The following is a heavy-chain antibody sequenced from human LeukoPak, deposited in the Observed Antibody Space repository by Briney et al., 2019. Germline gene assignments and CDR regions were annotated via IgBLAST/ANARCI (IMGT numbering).Heavy chain of an antibody. D-gene: IGHD3-22*01. Sequence: GRSLRLSCAASGFTFRSHGMHWVRQAPGKGLEWAAVIWYDGSKEYYADSVKGGFTVSRDNSKNTLYLQMNSLRADDTAVYYCARITGNYYEIDYWGQGTLVTVSS. CDR1: GFTFRSHG. CDR2: IWYDGSKE. V-gene: IGHV3-33*01. J-gene: IGHJ4*02. CDR3: ARITGNYYEIDY.